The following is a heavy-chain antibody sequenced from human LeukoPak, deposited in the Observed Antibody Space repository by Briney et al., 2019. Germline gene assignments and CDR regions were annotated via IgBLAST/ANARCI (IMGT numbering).Heavy chain of an antibody. CDR2: IYPGDSDT. J-gene: IGHJ4*02. V-gene: IGHV5-51*01. CDR1: GYSFTTHW. CDR3: ARPVGGSGSYCLDY. D-gene: IGHD3-10*01. Sequence: PGESLKISCKGSGYSFTTHWIGWVRQMPGKGLEWMGIIYPGDSDTRYSPSFQGQVTISADKSISTAYLQWSSLEASDSAMYYCARPVGGSGSYCLDYWGQGTLVTVSS.